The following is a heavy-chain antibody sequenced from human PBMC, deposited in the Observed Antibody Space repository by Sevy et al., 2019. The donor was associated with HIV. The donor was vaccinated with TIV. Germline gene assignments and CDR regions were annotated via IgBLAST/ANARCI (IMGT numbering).Heavy chain of an antibody. J-gene: IGHJ3*02. V-gene: IGHV3-30*02. Sequence: GGSLRLSCAASGFNFSNYAMHWVRQAPGKGLEWVAFIRYDGSNEYYGYSVKGRFTISRDNSKDTLYLQMNSLRPEDTAVYFCAKDRKVLLVVYAIPFDVFDIWGHGTMVTVSS. D-gene: IGHD2-8*02. CDR2: IRYDGSNE. CDR3: AKDRKVLLVVYAIPFDVFDI. CDR1: GFNFSNYA.